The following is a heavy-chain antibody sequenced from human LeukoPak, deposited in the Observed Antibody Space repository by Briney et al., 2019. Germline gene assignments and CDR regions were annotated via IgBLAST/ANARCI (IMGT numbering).Heavy chain of an antibody. D-gene: IGHD3-10*01. CDR3: APTYYYGSGSYGPFDY. V-gene: IGHV1-69*06. CDR1: GGTFSNYA. Sequence: SVKVSCKASGGTFSNYAISWVRQAPGQGLEWMGGIIPIFGTANYAQKFQGRVTITADKSTSTAYMELSSLRSEDTAVYYCAPTYYYGSGSYGPFDYWGQGTLVTVSS. J-gene: IGHJ4*02. CDR2: IIPIFGTA.